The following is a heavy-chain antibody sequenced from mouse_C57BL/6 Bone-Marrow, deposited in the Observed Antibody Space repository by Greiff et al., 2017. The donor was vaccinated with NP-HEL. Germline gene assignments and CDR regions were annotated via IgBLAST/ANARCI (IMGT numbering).Heavy chain of an antibody. D-gene: IGHD4-1*01. CDR2: SYPRSGNT. CDR3: ARWLTGPLYYLDY. J-gene: IGHJ2*01. Sequence: VQLQESGAELARPGASVKLSCKASGYTFTSYGISWVKQRTGQGLEWIGESYPRSGNTYYNEKFKGKATLTADKSSSTAYMELRSLTSEDSAVYFCARWLTGPLYYLDYWGQGTTLTVSS. V-gene: IGHV1-81*01. CDR1: GYTFTSYG.